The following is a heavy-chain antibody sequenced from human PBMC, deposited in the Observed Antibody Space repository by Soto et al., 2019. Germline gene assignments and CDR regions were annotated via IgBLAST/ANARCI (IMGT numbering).Heavy chain of an antibody. D-gene: IGHD4-4*01. V-gene: IGHV5-10-1*01. CDR1: GYSFTSYW. CDR3: PSQFDYYTNPLRNSYGMDV. J-gene: IGHJ6*04. CDR2: IDPSDSYT. Sequence: GESLKISCKGSGYSFTSYWISWVRQMPGKGLEWMGRIDPSDSYTNYSPSFQGHVTISADKSISTAYLQWSSLKASDTAMYSCPSQFDYYTNPLRNSYGMDVWGKGTTVTVSS.